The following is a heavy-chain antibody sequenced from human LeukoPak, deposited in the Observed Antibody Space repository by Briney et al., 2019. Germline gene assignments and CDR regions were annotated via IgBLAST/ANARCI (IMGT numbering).Heavy chain of an antibody. D-gene: IGHD3-3*01. CDR3: ARRYDFWSGYFGSFVP. Sequence: ASVKVSCKASGYTFTGYYMHWVRQAPGQGLEWMGWINPNSGGTNYAQKFQGRVTMTRDTSISTAYMELSRLRSDDTAVYYGARRYDFWSGYFGSFVPWGEGALVSVS. CDR1: GYTFTGYY. V-gene: IGHV1-2*02. CDR2: INPNSGGT. J-gene: IGHJ5*02.